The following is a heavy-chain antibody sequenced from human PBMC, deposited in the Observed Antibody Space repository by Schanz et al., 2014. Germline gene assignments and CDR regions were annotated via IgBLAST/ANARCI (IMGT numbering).Heavy chain of an antibody. CDR3: ARDMVENWFDS. CDR1: GGSISSGSYY. CDR2: IYSTGST. V-gene: IGHV4-61*02. D-gene: IGHD3-10*01. J-gene: IGHJ5*01. Sequence: QVQLQESGPGLVKPSQTLSLTCTVSGGSISSGSYYWSWIRQPAGKGLEWIGRIYSTGSTNYNPSLKSRVTISKDTPKTQFSRKLPPVTAADTAVYYCARDMVENWFDSWGQGTLVTVSS.